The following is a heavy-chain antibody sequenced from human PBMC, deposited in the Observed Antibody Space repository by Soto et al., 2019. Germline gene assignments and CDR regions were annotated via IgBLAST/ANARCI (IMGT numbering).Heavy chain of an antibody. V-gene: IGHV4-4*02. D-gene: IGHD6-19*01. J-gene: IGHJ4*02. CDR1: GGSISSSNW. Sequence: LSLTCAVSGGSISSSNWWSWVRQPPGKGLEWIGEIYHSGSTNYNPSLKSRVTISVDKSKNQFSLKLSSVTAADTAVYYCARGGEQWLIYFDYWGQGTLVTVSS. CDR2: IYHSGST. CDR3: ARGGEQWLIYFDY.